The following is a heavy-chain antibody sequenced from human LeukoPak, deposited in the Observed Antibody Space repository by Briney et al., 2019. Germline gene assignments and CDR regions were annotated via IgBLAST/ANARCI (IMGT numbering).Heavy chain of an antibody. Sequence: SETLSLTCTVSGGSISSYYWSWIRQPPGKGLEWIGYIYYSGSTNYNPSLKSRVTISVDTSKNLFSLKLSSVTAADTAVYFCARGMAAAYDYNWFDPWGQGTLVTVSS. CDR1: GGSISSYY. V-gene: IGHV4-59*01. CDR2: IYYSGST. J-gene: IGHJ5*02. CDR3: ARGMAAAYDYNWFDP. D-gene: IGHD5-12*01.